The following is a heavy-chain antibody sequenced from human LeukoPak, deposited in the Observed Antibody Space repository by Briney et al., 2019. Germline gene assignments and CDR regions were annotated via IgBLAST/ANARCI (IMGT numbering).Heavy chain of an antibody. J-gene: IGHJ1*01. Sequence: GGSLRLSCAASGFTFSSYAMSWVRQAPGKGLEWVSGISGSGGSTYYADSVKGWFIISRDNSKNTLYLQMNSLRAEDTAVYYCAKEIYGDATGGRFQHWGQGTLVTVSS. CDR2: ISGSGGST. CDR3: AKEIYGDATGGRFQH. CDR1: GFTFSSYA. V-gene: IGHV3-23*01. D-gene: IGHD4-17*01.